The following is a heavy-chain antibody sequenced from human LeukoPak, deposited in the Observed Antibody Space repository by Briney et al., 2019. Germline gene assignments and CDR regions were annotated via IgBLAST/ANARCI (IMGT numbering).Heavy chain of an antibody. J-gene: IGHJ4*02. CDR2: IYSGGST. D-gene: IGHD6-19*01. Sequence: GGSLRLSCAASGFTFSSYAMSWVRQAPGKGLEWVSVIYSGGSTYYADSVKGRFTISRDNSKNTLYLQMNSLRAEDTAVYYCARWLYPYYFDYWGQGTLVTVSS. V-gene: IGHV3-53*01. CDR1: GFTFSSYA. CDR3: ARWLYPYYFDY.